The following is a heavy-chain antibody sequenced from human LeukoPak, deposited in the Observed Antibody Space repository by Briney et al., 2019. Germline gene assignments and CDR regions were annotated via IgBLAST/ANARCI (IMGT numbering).Heavy chain of an antibody. V-gene: IGHV3-30*02. CDR1: GFTFSNYG. D-gene: IGHD2-2*02. Sequence: GGSLRLSCAASGFTFSNYGMHWVRQAPGKGLEWVAYIWNDATNEYYVDSVKGRFTISRDNSRNTLYLQMNSLRIEDTGVYYCEKDIYCAGTTCYTRRDDLDIWGQGTMVTVSS. J-gene: IGHJ3*02. CDR2: IWNDATNE. CDR3: EKDIYCAGTTCYTRRDDLDI.